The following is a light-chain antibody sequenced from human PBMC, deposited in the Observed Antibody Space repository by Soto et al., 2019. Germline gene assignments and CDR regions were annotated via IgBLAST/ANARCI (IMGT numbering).Light chain of an antibody. CDR3: QQYGSSLYT. CDR1: QNIRSNY. Sequence: EIVLTQSPGTLSLSPGERATLSCRASQNIRSNYLAWYQQKRGQAPRLLMYGASTRATGIPDRFSGSGSGTDFTLTISILEPEDSAVYYCQQYGSSLYTFGQGTILEIK. CDR2: GAS. J-gene: IGKJ2*01. V-gene: IGKV3-20*01.